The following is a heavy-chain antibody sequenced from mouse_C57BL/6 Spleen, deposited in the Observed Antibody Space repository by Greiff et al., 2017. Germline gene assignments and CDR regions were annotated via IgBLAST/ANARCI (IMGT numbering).Heavy chain of an antibody. CDR3: ASYYYGSSYYFDY. CDR2: INPNNGGT. V-gene: IGHV1-26*01. CDR1: GYTFTDYY. J-gene: IGHJ2*01. Sequence: DVQLQESGPELVKPGASVKISCKASGYTFTDYYMNWVKQSHGKSLEWIGDINPNNGGTSYNQKFKGKATLTVDKSSSTAYMELRSLTSEDSAVYYCASYYYGSSYYFDYWGQGTTLTVSS. D-gene: IGHD1-1*01.